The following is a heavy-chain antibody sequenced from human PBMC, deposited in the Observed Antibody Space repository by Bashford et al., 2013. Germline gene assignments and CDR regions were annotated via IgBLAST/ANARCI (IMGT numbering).Heavy chain of an antibody. CDR1: GGSINNYY. V-gene: IGHV4-59*08. J-gene: IGHJ4*02. CDR2: VYYSGST. CDR3: ARSGGYVLYFDY. D-gene: IGHD2-2*01. Sequence: SETLSLTCTVSGGSINNYYWSWIRHAPQGKGLEWIGYVYYSGSTNYNPSLKSRVTISVDTSKNQFSLKVNSVTAXDTAVYYCARSGGYVLYFDYVGPGEPWSPSPQ.